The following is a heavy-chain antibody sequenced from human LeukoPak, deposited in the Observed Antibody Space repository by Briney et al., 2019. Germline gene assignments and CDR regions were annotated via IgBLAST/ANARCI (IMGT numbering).Heavy chain of an antibody. CDR1: GGSISSGSYY. CDR2: IYTSGST. V-gene: IGHV4-61*02. J-gene: IGHJ4*02. D-gene: IGHD1-26*01. Sequence: SETLSLTCTVSGGSISSGSYYWSWIRQPAGKGLEWIGRIYTSGSTNYNPSLKSRVTISVDTSKNQFSLKLSSVTAADTAVYYCARALVGATPFDYWGQGTLVTVSS. CDR3: ARALVGATPFDY.